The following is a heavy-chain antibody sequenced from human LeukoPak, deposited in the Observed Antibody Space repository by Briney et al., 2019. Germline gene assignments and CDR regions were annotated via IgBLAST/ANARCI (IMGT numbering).Heavy chain of an antibody. J-gene: IGHJ4*02. V-gene: IGHV3-23*01. CDR3: AKRGIGAWVRTTEY. CDR2: VNDNGAYT. Sequence: GGSLRLSCTASGFTFGDYAMSWVRRAPGKGLEWVSSVNDNGAYTFYADSVKGRFTISRDNSKSTLYLQMNSLRVEDTALYYCAKRGIGAWVRTTEYWGQGTLVTVSS. D-gene: IGHD6-13*01. CDR1: GFTFGDYA.